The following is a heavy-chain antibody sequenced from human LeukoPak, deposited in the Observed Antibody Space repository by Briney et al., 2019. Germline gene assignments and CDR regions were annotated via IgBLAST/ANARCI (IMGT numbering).Heavy chain of an antibody. D-gene: IGHD2-2*01. CDR1: GGTFSSYA. CDR2: IIPIFGTA. J-gene: IGHJ5*02. V-gene: IGHV1-69*01. Sequence: ASVKVSCKASGGTFSSYAISWVRQAPGQGLEWMGGIIPIFGTANYAQKFQGRVTITADESTGTAYMELSSLRSEDTAVYYCARGRCSSTSCYGDLPRWFDPWGQGTLVTVSS. CDR3: ARGRCSSTSCYGDLPRWFDP.